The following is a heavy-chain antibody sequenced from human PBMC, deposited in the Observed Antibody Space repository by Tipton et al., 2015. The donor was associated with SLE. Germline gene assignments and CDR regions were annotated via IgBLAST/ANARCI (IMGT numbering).Heavy chain of an antibody. CDR1: GFTFSSYA. CDR2: IYSGGSTT. Sequence: SLRLSCAASGFTFSSYAMTWVRQAPGKGLEWVSIIYSGGSTTYNADSVKGRFTISRDNSKNTLYLQMNSLRAEDTAVYYCAKPTARTTKSFDYWGQGTLVTVSS. J-gene: IGHJ4*02. CDR3: AKPTARTTKSFDY. V-gene: IGHV3-23*03. D-gene: IGHD1-26*01.